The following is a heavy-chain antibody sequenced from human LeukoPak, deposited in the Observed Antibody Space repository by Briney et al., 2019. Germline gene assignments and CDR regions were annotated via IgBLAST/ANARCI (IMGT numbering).Heavy chain of an antibody. V-gene: IGHV4-61*02. CDR3: ARVGVFDY. Sequence: SQTLSLTCTVSGGSISSGSYYWSWIRQPAGKGLEWIGRVYTSGSTNYNPSLKSRVTISVDTSKNQFSLKLSSVTAADTAVYYCARVGVFDYWGQGTLVTVSS. J-gene: IGHJ4*02. CDR1: GGSISSGSYY. CDR2: VYTSGST.